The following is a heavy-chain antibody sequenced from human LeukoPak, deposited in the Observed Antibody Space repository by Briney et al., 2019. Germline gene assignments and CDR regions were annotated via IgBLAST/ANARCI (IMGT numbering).Heavy chain of an antibody. CDR3: ARAPGYSGYDYVGYFDY. V-gene: IGHV1-69*01. Sequence: SVKVSCKASGGTFSNYAISGVRQPPGKGLEWMGGIIPIFGTANYAQKFQGRVTITADESTSTAYMELSSLRSEDTAVYYCARAPGYSGYDYVGYFDYWGQGTLVTVSS. D-gene: IGHD5-12*01. CDR1: GGTFSNYA. J-gene: IGHJ4*02. CDR2: IIPIFGTA.